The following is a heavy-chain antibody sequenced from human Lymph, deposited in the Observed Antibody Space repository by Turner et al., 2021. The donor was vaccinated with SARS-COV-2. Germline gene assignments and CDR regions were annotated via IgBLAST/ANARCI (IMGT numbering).Heavy chain of an antibody. D-gene: IGHD1-26*01. CDR3: ARGRYSGGGMDV. Sequence: QVQLVQSGAEVKKPGASVKVACKAPGYTFTSYDINWVRQATGQGLEWMGWMNPNSGNTGYAQKFQGRVTMTRNTSISTAYMELSSVGSEDTAVYYCARGRYSGGGMDVWGQGTTVTVSS. CDR1: GYTFTSYD. J-gene: IGHJ6*02. CDR2: MNPNSGNT. V-gene: IGHV1-8*02.